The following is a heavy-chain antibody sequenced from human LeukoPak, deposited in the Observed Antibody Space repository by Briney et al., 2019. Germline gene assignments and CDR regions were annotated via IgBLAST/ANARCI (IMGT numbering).Heavy chain of an antibody. J-gene: IGHJ3*02. CDR2: IYYIWST. CDR1: GDSFSSHY. Sequence: SETLSLTCAVSGDSFSSHYWTWIRQPPGKGLDGIGYIYYIWSTNYNHSLQSRVTISIDTSNNQLSLKLTSVTAADTDGYYCARDLVTVTKGFDIWGQGTMVSVSS. V-gene: IGHV4-59*11. D-gene: IGHD4-17*01. CDR3: ARDLVTVTKGFDI.